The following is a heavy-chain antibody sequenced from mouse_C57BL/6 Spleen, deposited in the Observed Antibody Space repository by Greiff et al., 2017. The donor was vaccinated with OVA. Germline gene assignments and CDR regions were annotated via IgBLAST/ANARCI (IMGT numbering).Heavy chain of an antibody. D-gene: IGHD3-3*01. J-gene: IGHJ1*03. CDR2: IYPGDGDT. CDR1: GYAFSSSW. Sequence: QVQLKQSGPELVKPGASVKISCTASGYAFSSSWMNWVKQRPGKGLEWIGRIYPGDGDTNYNGKFKGKATLTADKSSSTAYMQLSSLTSEDSAVYCCARGPDWYFDVWGTGTTVTVSS. CDR3: ARGPDWYFDV. V-gene: IGHV1-82*01.